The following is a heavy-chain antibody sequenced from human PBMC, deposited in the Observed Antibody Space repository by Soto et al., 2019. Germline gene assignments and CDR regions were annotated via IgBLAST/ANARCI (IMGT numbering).Heavy chain of an antibody. J-gene: IGHJ6*02. D-gene: IGHD3-16*01. CDR2: IYYSGST. Sequence: SETLSLTCTVSGGSISSYYWSWIRQPPGKGLEWIGYIYYSGSTNYNPSLKSRVTISVDTSKNQFSLKLSSVTAADTAVYYCARVLIGRGWYFYYYGMDFWGQGTTVTVSS. CDR1: GGSISSYY. CDR3: ARVLIGRGWYFYYYGMDF. V-gene: IGHV4-59*01.